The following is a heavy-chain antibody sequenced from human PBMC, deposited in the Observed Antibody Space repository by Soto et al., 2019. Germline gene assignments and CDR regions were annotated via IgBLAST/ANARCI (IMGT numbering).Heavy chain of an antibody. V-gene: IGHV4-59*01. Sequence: PSXTLSLTCTVSGGSIISYYWSWIRQPPGKGLEWIGYIYYSGSTNYNPSLKSRVTISVDTSKNQFSLKLSSVTAADTAVYYCARRTGVDAFDIWGQGTMVTVSS. CDR2: IYYSGST. CDR3: ARRTGVDAFDI. CDR1: GGSIISYY. J-gene: IGHJ3*02.